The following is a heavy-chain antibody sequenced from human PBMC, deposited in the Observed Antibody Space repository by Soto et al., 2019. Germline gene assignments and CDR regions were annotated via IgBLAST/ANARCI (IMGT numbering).Heavy chain of an antibody. Sequence: QVQLVESGGGVVQPGRSLRLSCAASGFTFSSYAMHWVRQAPGKGLEWVAVISYDGSNKHYADSVKGRFTISRDNSKNTLYLQMNSLRAEDTAVYYCAREGFGELSPSFDYWGQGTLVTVSS. J-gene: IGHJ4*02. CDR3: AREGFGELSPSFDY. CDR2: ISYDGSNK. V-gene: IGHV3-30-3*01. D-gene: IGHD3-10*01. CDR1: GFTFSSYA.